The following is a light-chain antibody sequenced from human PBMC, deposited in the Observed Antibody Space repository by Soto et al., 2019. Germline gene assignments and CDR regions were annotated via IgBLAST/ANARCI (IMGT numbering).Light chain of an antibody. CDR1: QGVGNKY. Sequence: EIALTQSPGTLSLSPGERATLSCRASQGVGNKYLAWYQQRPGQAPSLLIYAASSRATGVPDRFSGSGSGTDFTLTISRQEPEDFAVYYCQQYTNAHGITFGQGTRLEIK. CDR3: QQYTNAHGIT. CDR2: AAS. V-gene: IGKV3-20*01. J-gene: IGKJ5*01.